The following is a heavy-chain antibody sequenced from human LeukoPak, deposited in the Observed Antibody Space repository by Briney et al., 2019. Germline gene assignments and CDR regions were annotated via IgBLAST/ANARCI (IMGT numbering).Heavy chain of an antibody. D-gene: IGHD2-15*01. Sequence: GGSLRLSCAASGFTFSSYAMSWVRQAPGKGLEWVSAISGSGGSTYYADSVKGRFTISRDNSKNTLYLQMNSLRAEDTAVYYCAKDYRCSGGSCYPSGMDVWGQGTTVTVSS. J-gene: IGHJ6*02. CDR3: AKDYRCSGGSCYPSGMDV. V-gene: IGHV3-23*01. CDR2: ISGSGGST. CDR1: GFTFSSYA.